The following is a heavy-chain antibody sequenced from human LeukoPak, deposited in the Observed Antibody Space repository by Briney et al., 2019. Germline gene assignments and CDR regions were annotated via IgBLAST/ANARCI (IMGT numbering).Heavy chain of an antibody. J-gene: IGHJ4*02. Sequence: ASVKVSSKASGYTFTGYYIHWVRQAPGQGLEWMGWINPNSGGTNYAQKFQGRVTMTRDTSISTAYMELSRLRSDDTAVYYCARDPTRGAAHAFDIWGQGTLVTVSS. CDR3: ARDPTRGAAHAFDI. D-gene: IGHD3-16*01. V-gene: IGHV1-2*02. CDR2: INPNSGGT. CDR1: GYTFTGYY.